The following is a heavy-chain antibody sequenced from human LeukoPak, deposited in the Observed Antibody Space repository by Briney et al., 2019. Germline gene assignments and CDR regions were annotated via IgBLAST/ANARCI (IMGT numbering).Heavy chain of an antibody. CDR1: GDSTSSFY. Sequence: SETLSLTCIVSGDSTSSFYWNWIRQSAGKGREWIGRFYNSGNIKYNPSLKSRVTMSVDTSQKQFYLKLSSVTAADTAVYYCARDNPVDYYNNYGMDVWGQGITVTVSS. J-gene: IGHJ6*02. CDR3: ARDNPVDYYNNYGMDV. V-gene: IGHV4-4*07. CDR2: FYNSGNI.